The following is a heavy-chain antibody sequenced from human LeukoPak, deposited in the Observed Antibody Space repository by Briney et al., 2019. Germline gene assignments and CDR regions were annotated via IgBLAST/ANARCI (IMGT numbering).Heavy chain of an antibody. V-gene: IGHV3-15*01. CDR1: GFTFSNAW. J-gene: IGHJ4*02. CDR2: IKSKTDGGTT. CDR3: TTNYCSSTSCNFDY. Sequence: GGSLRLSCAASGFTFSNAWMSWVRQAPGKGLEWVGRIKSKTDGGTTDYAAPVKGRFTISRDDSKNTPYLQMNSLRTEDTAVYYCTTNYCSSTSCNFDYWGQGTLVTVS. D-gene: IGHD2-2*01.